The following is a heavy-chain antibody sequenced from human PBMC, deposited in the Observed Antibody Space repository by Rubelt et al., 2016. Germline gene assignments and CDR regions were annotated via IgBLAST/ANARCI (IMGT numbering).Heavy chain of an antibody. CDR2: ISAYNGNT. V-gene: IGHV1-18*01. CDR1: GYTFTSSG. D-gene: IGHD6-13*01. CDR3: AREGARTSAAAGEGVDP. Sequence: QVQLVQSGAEVKKPGASVKVSCKASGYTFTSSGISWVRQAPGQGLEWLGWISAYNGNTNYAQKPQVRGTMTRDTSTSTVYMELSSLRSEDTAVYYCAREGARTSAAAGEGVDPWGQGTLVTVSS. J-gene: IGHJ5*02.